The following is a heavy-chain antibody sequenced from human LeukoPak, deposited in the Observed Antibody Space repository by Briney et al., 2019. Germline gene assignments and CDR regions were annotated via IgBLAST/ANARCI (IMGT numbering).Heavy chain of an antibody. CDR3: AIITMVRGVIITRGY. CDR1: GGSISSYY. D-gene: IGHD3-10*01. V-gene: IGHV4-59*12. J-gene: IGHJ4*02. Sequence: SETLSLTCTVSGGSISSYYWSWIRQPPGKGLEWIGYIYYSGSTNYNPSLKSRVTISVDTSKNQFSLKLSSVTAADTAVYYCAIITMVRGVIITRGYWGQGTLVTVSS. CDR2: IYYSGST.